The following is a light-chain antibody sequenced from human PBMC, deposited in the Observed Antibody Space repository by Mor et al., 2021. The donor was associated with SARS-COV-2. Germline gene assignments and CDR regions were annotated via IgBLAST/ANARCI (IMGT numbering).Light chain of an antibody. CDR1: QDISDY. CDR3: QHYNMWAYT. CDR2: DAT. J-gene: IGKJ2*01. V-gene: IGKV1-33*01. Sequence: SVGDSVTITCQASQDISDYLNWYQHKIGKAPKLLIYDATNLETGVPSRFSGGGSGTHFTLTISSLQSEDSAVYFCQHYNMWAYTFGQGTK.